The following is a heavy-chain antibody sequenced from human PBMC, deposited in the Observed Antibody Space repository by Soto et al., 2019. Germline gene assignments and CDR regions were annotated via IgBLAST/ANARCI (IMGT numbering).Heavy chain of an antibody. CDR3: AHSAIYTRIWFYFHX. J-gene: IGHJ4*02. CDR1: GFSLTTSGVG. D-gene: IGHD6-13*01. V-gene: IGHV2-5*01. Sequence: FGPTLVNPTQPLTLTCTFSGFSLTTSGVGVCWIRHPPVKALEWLALIYWNDVKRYSASLKSRLTITKDTSKNQVVLTVTNMDTVDTPTYSCAHSAIYTRIWFYFHXWGQGTLVTVSX. CDR2: IYWNDVK.